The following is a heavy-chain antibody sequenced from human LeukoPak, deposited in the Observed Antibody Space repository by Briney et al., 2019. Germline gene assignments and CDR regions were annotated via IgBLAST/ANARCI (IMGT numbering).Heavy chain of an antibody. CDR2: IYYSGST. CDR1: GGSISSYY. Sequence: SETLSLTCTVSGGSISSYYWSWIRQPPGKGLEWIGYIYYSGSTNYNPSLKSRVTISVDTSKNQFSLKLSSVTAADTVVYYCARHHSNFFSVYYFDYWGQGTLVTVSS. J-gene: IGHJ4*02. CDR3: ARHHSNFFSVYYFDY. D-gene: IGHD4-11*01. V-gene: IGHV4-59*08.